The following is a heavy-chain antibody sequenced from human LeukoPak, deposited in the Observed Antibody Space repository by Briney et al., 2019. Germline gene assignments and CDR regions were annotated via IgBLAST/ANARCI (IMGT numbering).Heavy chain of an antibody. J-gene: IGHJ4*02. Sequence: GGSLRPSGAAPGFTFSNNGMGWVRQAPGKGLEGLPTIKQDGSEIYYVDSVKGRFTISRDTAKDSLYLQMNSLRAEDTAVYYCARDRGHSGYDLYDYWGQGTLVTVSS. CDR1: GFTFSNNG. D-gene: IGHD5-12*01. CDR2: IKQDGSEI. V-gene: IGHV3-7*01. CDR3: ARDRGHSGYDLYDY.